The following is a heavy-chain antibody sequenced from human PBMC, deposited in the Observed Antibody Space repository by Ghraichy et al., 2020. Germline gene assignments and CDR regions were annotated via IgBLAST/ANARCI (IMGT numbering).Heavy chain of an antibody. V-gene: IGHV4-30-4*07. CDR3: ASLGYCTGGVCYTRMDV. CDR2: IYYSGSS. CDR1: GGSISSGCYS. J-gene: IGHJ6*04. Sequence: SETLSLTCAVSGGSISSGCYSWGWIRQPPGKGLEWIGYIYYSGSSFYNPSLKSRVSISIDTSKNQFSLKLSSVTAADTAVYYCASLGYCTGGVCYTRMDVWGKGTTVTVSS. D-gene: IGHD2-8*02.